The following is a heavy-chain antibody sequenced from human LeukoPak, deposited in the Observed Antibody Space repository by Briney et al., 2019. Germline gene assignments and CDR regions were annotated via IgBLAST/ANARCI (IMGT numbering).Heavy chain of an antibody. D-gene: IGHD5-24*01. V-gene: IGHV4-34*08. J-gene: IGHJ6*02. CDR3: ALATLYYYYGMDV. CDR2: INHSGST. Sequence: GSLRLSCAASGLTFSSHWMHWIRQPPGKGLEWIGEINHSGSTNYNPSLKSRVTISVDTSKNQFSLKLSSVTAADTAVYYCALATLYYYYGMDVWGQGTTVTVSS. CDR1: GLTFSSHW.